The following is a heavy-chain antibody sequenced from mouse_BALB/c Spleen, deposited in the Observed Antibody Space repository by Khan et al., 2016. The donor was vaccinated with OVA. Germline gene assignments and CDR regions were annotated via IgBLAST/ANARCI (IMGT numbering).Heavy chain of an antibody. V-gene: IGHV1-7*01. D-gene: IGHD1-1*01. Sequence: QIQLVQSGAELAKPGASVKISCKASGYTFTSYWMHWVKQRPGQGLEWIGYINPSTGYTEYNQKFKDKATLTVDKSSSTAYMQLTSLTSEDSAVYYCARIRTDYWGQGTTLTVSS. CDR2: INPSTGYT. J-gene: IGHJ2*01. CDR3: ARIRTDY. CDR1: GYTFTSYW.